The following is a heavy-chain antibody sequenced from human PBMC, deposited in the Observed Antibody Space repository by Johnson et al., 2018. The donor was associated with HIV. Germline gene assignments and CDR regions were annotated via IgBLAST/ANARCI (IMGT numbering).Heavy chain of an antibody. CDR2: ITYDGSHK. CDR1: GFTFSNYG. CDR3: AKGEYFDSGGYYHVVMNGFDI. V-gene: IGHV3-30*18. Sequence: QVQLVESGGGVVQPGMSLRLSCAASGFTFSNYGMHWVRQAPGKGLEWVALITYDGSHKYYEDPVKGRFTISRDNSKNTVWLQLNSLRAEDTGVYYCAKGEYFDSGGYYHVVMNGFDIWGQGTTVIVSS. J-gene: IGHJ3*02. D-gene: IGHD3-22*01.